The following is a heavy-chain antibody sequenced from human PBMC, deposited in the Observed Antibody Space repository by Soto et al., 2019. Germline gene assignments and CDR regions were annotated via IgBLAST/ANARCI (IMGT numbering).Heavy chain of an antibody. V-gene: IGHV1-2*04. CDR3: ARSSRNAGRGDWFDP. J-gene: IGHJ5*02. CDR1: GYTLTGCY. Sequence: GASVEFSCKASGYTLTGCYMHWVRQAPGQGLEWMGWINPSSGGTNYAQKFQGWVTMTRDTSISTAYMELSRLRSDDTAVYYCARSSRNAGRGDWFDPWGQGTLVTVSS. CDR2: INPSSGGT. D-gene: IGHD1-1*01.